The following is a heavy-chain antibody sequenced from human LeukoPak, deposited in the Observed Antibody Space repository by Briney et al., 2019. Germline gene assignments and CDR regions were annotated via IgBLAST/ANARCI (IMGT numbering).Heavy chain of an antibody. Sequence: PGGSLRLSCAASGFTFSTLGMHWVRQAPGKGLEGVAFIQHDGTNRYFADSVKGRFTISRDNSRKTLYLQMNSLRPEDTAMYYCAKCGNYYDSSGYYDYMDVWGKGTTVTISS. J-gene: IGHJ6*03. V-gene: IGHV3-30*02. D-gene: IGHD3-22*01. CDR1: GFTFSTLG. CDR2: IQHDGTNR. CDR3: AKCGNYYDSSGYYDYMDV.